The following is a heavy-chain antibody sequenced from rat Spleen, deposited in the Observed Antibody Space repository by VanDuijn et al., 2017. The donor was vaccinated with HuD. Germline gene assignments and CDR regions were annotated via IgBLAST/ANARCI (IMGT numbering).Heavy chain of an antibody. J-gene: IGHJ3*01. CDR3: ARWNNYVAY. CDR2: INSAGST. CDR1: SYSITSSYG. Sequence: EVQLQESGPGLVKPSQSLSLTCSVTSYSITSSYGWNWIRKFPGNKLEWMGYINSAGSTNYNPSRKSRISITRDTSKNQFFLKVNSVTAEDTATYYCARWNNYVAYWGQGTLVTVSS. V-gene: IGHV3-3*01. D-gene: IGHD1-10*01.